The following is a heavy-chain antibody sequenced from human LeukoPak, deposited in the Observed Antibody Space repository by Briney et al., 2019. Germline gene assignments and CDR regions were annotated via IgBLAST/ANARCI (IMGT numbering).Heavy chain of an antibody. CDR1: GGSISSTIYY. CDR3: ARDRRGSYSDY. CDR2: IYYNGST. D-gene: IGHD1-26*01. V-gene: IGHV4-39*07. J-gene: IGHJ4*02. Sequence: SETLSLTCTVSGGSISSTIYYWGWIRQPPGKGLEWIGSIYYNGSTYYNPSLKSRVTISVDTSKNQFSLKLSSVTAADTAVYYCARDRRGSYSDYWGQGTLVTVSS.